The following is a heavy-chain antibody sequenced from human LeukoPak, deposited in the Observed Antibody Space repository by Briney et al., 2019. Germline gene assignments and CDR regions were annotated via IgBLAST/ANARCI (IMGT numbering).Heavy chain of an antibody. D-gene: IGHD6-19*01. V-gene: IGHV3-23*01. Sequence: GGSLRLSCAASGLTFSSYAMSWVRQAPGKGLEWVSVISGSGGITYYADSVKGRFTISRDNSKNTLFLEMNSLRAEDTAVYYCAKALTSGWYLDAFNIWGQGTMVTVSS. CDR1: GLTFSSYA. J-gene: IGHJ3*02. CDR3: AKALTSGWYLDAFNI. CDR2: ISGSGGIT.